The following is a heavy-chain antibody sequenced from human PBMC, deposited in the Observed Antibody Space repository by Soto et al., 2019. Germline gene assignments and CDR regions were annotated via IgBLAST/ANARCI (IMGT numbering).Heavy chain of an antibody. CDR2: IGTAGDT. Sequence: GGSLRLSCAASGFTFSSYDMHWVRQATGKGLEWVSAIGTAGDTYYPGSVKGRFTISRENAKNSLYLQMNSLRAGDTAVYYCARSQLVLGAFDIWGQGTMVTVSS. CDR3: ARSQLVLGAFDI. CDR1: GFTFSSYD. V-gene: IGHV3-13*01. J-gene: IGHJ3*02. D-gene: IGHD6-13*01.